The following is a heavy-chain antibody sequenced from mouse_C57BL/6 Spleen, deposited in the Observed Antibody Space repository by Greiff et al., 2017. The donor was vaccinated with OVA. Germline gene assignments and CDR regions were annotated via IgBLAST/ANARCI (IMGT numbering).Heavy chain of an antibody. V-gene: IGHV1-64*01. Sequence: VQLQQPGAELVKPGASVKLSCKASGYTFTSYWMHWVKQRPGQGLEWIGMIHPNSGSTNYNEKFKSKATLTVEKSSSTAYMQLSSLTSEDSAVYYCARGITTVVAPYFDYWGQGTTLTVSS. CDR2: IHPNSGST. CDR3: ARGITTVVAPYFDY. D-gene: IGHD1-1*01. J-gene: IGHJ2*01. CDR1: GYTFTSYW.